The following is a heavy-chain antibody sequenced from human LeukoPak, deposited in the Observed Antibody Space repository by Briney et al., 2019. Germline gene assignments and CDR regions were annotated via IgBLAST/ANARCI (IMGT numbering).Heavy chain of an antibody. J-gene: IGHJ4*02. Sequence: GGSLRLSCAASGFTFSSYTMHWVRQVPGKGLEWVAVISYDGSNKNYADSVKGRFTISRDNSKNTLYLQMNSLRAEDTAVYYCSVVPAAIRLRYFDYWGQGTLVTVSS. D-gene: IGHD2-2*01. CDR1: GFTFSSYT. CDR2: ISYDGSNK. V-gene: IGHV3-30-3*01. CDR3: SVVPAAIRLRYFDY.